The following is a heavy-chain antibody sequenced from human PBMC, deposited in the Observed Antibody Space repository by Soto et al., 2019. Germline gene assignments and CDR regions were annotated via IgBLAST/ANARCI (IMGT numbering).Heavy chain of an antibody. CDR2: IYHSGST. Sequence: PWETLSLTCTVSSGSISSGGYYWGWIRQPPGKGLEWIGSIYHSGSTYYNPSLKSRVTISVDTSKNQFSLKLSSVTAADTAVYYCARDLDFWSGSGPYYYGMDVWGQGTTVTVSS. CDR3: ARDLDFWSGSGPYYYGMDV. D-gene: IGHD3-3*01. V-gene: IGHV4-39*07. J-gene: IGHJ6*02. CDR1: SGSISSGGYY.